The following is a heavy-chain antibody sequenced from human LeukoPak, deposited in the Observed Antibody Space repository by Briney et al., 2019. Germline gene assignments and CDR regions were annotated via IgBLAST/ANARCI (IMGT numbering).Heavy chain of an antibody. D-gene: IGHD3-3*01. CDR3: ARGNYDFWSGYSNFDY. Sequence: GGSLRLSCAASGFTFSSYAMNWVRQAPGKGLEWVSSISSSSSYIYYADSVKGRFTISRDNAKNSLYLQMNSLRAEDTAVYYCARGNYDFWSGYSNFDYWGQGTLVTVSS. CDR1: GFTFSSYA. V-gene: IGHV3-21*04. CDR2: ISSSSSYI. J-gene: IGHJ4*02.